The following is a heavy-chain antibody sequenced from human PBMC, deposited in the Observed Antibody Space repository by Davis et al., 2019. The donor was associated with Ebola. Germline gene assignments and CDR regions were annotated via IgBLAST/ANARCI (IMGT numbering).Heavy chain of an antibody. Sequence: GESLKISCAASGFTFSSYGMHWVRQAPGKGLEWVAFIRYDGSNKYYADSVKGRFTISRDNSKNTLYLQMNGLRDEDTAVYYCARGPTVTTAYYYYGMDVWGQGTTVTVSS. CDR2: IRYDGSNK. D-gene: IGHD4-17*01. V-gene: IGHV3-30*02. CDR3: ARGPTVTTAYYYYGMDV. CDR1: GFTFSSYG. J-gene: IGHJ6*02.